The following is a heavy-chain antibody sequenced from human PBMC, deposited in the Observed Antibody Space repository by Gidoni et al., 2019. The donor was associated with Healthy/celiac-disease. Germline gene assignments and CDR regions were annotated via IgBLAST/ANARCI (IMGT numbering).Heavy chain of an antibody. V-gene: IGHV2-5*01. D-gene: IGHD2-15*01. CDR3: ARGYCSGGGCYNNWFDP. CDR1: GFSLSTSGVG. Sequence: QITLKESGPTLVKPTQTLTLTCTFSGFSLSTSGVGVGWIRQPPGKALAWLGIIYWNDDKRYSPSLKTRLTITKDTSKNQVVLTMTNVDPVDSAAYYCARGYCSGGGCYNNWFDPWGQGILVTVSS. J-gene: IGHJ5*02. CDR2: IYWNDDK.